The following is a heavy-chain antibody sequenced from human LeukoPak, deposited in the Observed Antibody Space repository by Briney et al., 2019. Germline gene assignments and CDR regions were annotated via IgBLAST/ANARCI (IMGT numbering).Heavy chain of an antibody. J-gene: IGHJ3*02. D-gene: IGHD6-13*01. CDR3: ARRKLRIAAAGTGGAFDI. CDR1: GYSFTSYW. CDR2: IYPGDSDT. Sequence: GESLKISCKGSGYSFTSYWIGWVRQMPGKGLEWMGIIYPGDSDTRYSPSFQGQVTISADKSISTAYLQWSSLKASDTAMYYCARRKLRIAAAGTGGAFDIWGQGTMVTVSS. V-gene: IGHV5-51*01.